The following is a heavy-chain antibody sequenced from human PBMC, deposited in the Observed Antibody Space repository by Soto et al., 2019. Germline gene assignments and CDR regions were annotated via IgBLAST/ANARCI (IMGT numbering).Heavy chain of an antibody. CDR3: ARDICEAYSSSWYCYYYGMDV. CDR1: GYSYTSYY. Sequence: TSVKVSCEASGYSYTSYYMHWVRQAPEQGLEWMGIINPSGGSTSYAQKFQGRVTMTRDTSTSTVYMELSSLRSEDTAVYYCARDICEAYSSSWYCYYYGMDVWGQGTTVTVSS. V-gene: IGHV1-46*01. J-gene: IGHJ6*02. CDR2: INPSGGST. D-gene: IGHD6-13*01.